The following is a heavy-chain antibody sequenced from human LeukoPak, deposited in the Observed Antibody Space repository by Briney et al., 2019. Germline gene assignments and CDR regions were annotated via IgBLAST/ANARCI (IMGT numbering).Heavy chain of an antibody. D-gene: IGHD3-3*01. CDR1: GGSISSSSYY. V-gene: IGHV4-39*01. J-gene: IGHJ4*02. CDR3: ARPAVDLEAEKNYFDY. CDR2: IYYRGST. Sequence: PSETLPLICTVSGGSISSSSYYWGWVRQPPGKGLEWIGTIYYRGSTYYNPSLMSRVTISIDTSKNQFSLKVNSVTVADTAIYYCARPAVDLEAEKNYFDYWGQGILVTVSS.